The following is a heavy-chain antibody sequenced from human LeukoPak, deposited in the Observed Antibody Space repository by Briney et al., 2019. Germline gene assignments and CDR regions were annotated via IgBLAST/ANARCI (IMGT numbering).Heavy chain of an antibody. J-gene: IGHJ4*02. CDR2: IWYDGSNK. Sequence: GSLRLSCAASGFTFSSYGMHWVRQAPGKGLEWVAVIWYDGSNKYYADSVKGRFTISRDNSKNTLYLQMNSLRAEDTAVYYCARAIQQLPSDYWGQGTLVTVSS. V-gene: IGHV3-33*01. D-gene: IGHD5-18*01. CDR3: ARAIQQLPSDY. CDR1: GFTFSSYG.